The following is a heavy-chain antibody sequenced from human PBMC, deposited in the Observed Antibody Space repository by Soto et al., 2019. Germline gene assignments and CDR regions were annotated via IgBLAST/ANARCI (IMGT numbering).Heavy chain of an antibody. J-gene: IGHJ6*03. V-gene: IGHV3-74*01. CDR2: INSDGSST. CDR1: GFTFSSYW. Sequence: GGSLRLSCAASGFTFSSYWMHWVRQAPGKGLVWVSRINSDGSSTSYADSVKGRFTISRDNAKNTLYLQMNSLRAEDTAVYYCARDPVPTYYDFWSGYYPTTYYYYYYMDVWGKGTTVTVSS. D-gene: IGHD3-3*01. CDR3: ARDPVPTYYDFWSGYYPTTYYYYYYMDV.